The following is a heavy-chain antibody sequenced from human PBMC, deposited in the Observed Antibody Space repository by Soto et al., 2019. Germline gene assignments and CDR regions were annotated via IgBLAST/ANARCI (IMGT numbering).Heavy chain of an antibody. V-gene: IGHV3-72*01. CDR1: GFTFSDHY. CDR2: TKNKPNTYIT. D-gene: IGHD4-17*01. CDR3: ARGPTDYGDYGRYYFYYYMDV. J-gene: IGHJ6*03. Sequence: EVQLVESGGGLVQPGGSLRLSCAASGFTFSDHYMDWVRQAPGKGLAWVGRTKNKPNTYITEYAASVKGRFTISRDDSENSVSLQMNSLKTEDTAVYYCARGPTDYGDYGRYYFYYYMDVWGRGTTVTVSS.